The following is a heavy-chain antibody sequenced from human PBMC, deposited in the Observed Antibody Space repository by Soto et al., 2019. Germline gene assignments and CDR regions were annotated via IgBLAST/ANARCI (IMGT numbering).Heavy chain of an antibody. CDR2: INQDGSER. V-gene: IGHV3-7*01. CDR1: GFSFGNYW. Sequence: PGESLKISCAASGFSFGNYWMDWVRQAPGKGLEWVANINQDGSERHYVDSVKGRFTISRDNAKNSLYLQMSSLTAEDSALYYCARSLDYWGQGTPVTVSS. J-gene: IGHJ4*02. CDR3: ARSLDY.